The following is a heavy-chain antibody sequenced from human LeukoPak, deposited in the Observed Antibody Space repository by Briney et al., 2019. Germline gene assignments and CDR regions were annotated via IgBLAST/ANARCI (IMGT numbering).Heavy chain of an antibody. V-gene: IGHV1-69*04. D-gene: IGHD6-19*01. CDR1: GGTFSSYA. J-gene: IGHJ2*01. CDR2: IIPILGIA. Sequence: GASVKVSCKASGGTFSSYAISWVRQAPGQGLEWMGRIIPILGIANYAQKFQGRVTITADKSTSTAYMEPSSLRSEDTAVYYCATLRAVAGSGYFDLWGRGTLVTVSS. CDR3: ATLRAVAGSGYFDL.